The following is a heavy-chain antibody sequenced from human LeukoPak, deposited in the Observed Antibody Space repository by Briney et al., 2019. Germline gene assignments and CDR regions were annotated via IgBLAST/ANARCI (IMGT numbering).Heavy chain of an antibody. CDR1: GFTVSSNY. CDR3: AKGDCSSTSCYKGHYYYMDV. J-gene: IGHJ6*03. CDR2: ISGSGGST. Sequence: GGSLRLSCAASGFTVSSNYMYWVRQAPGKGLEWVSAISGSGGSTYYADSVKGRFTISRDNSKNTLYLQMNSLRAEDTAVYYCAKGDCSSTSCYKGHYYYMDVWGKGTTVTVSS. V-gene: IGHV3-23*01. D-gene: IGHD2-2*02.